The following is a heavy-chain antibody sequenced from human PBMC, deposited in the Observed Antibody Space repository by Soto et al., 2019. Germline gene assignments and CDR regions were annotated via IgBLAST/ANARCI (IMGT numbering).Heavy chain of an antibody. CDR2: TYYRSKWYN. CDR3: ARHEYSSSSGAFDI. V-gene: IGHV6-1*01. D-gene: IGHD6-6*01. CDR1: GDSVSSNSCA. J-gene: IGHJ3*02. Sequence: SQALPLTCAISGDSVSSNSCAWNWIKKSPSRGLEWLGRTYYRSKWYNDYAVSVKSRITINPDTSKNQFSLQLNSVTPEDTAVYYCARHEYSSSSGAFDIWGQGTMVTVSS.